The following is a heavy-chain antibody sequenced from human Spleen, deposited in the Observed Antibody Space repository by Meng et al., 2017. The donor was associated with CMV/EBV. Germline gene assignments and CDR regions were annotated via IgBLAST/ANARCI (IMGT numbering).Heavy chain of an antibody. CDR3: TWSITMVRGVIRAFDY. V-gene: IGHV3-49*04. CDR2: IRSKAYGGTT. Sequence: GGSLRLSCTTSGFTFGDYAMSWVRQAPGKGLEWVGFIRSKAYGGTTEYAASVKGRFTISRDDSKSIAYLQMNSLKAEDTAVYYCTWSITMVRGVIRAFDYWGQGTLVTVSS. D-gene: IGHD3-10*01. CDR1: GFTFGDYA. J-gene: IGHJ4*02.